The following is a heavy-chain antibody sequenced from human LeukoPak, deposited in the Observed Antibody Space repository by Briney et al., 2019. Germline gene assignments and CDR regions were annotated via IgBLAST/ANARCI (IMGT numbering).Heavy chain of an antibody. J-gene: IGHJ4*02. CDR3: TTDPRY. Sequence: PRGSLRLSCSASGLGRSFKETWMSWVRRAPGKGLEWIGRIKGKPDGGAIDYIAPVRGRFSISRDDSKNLVFLQMDSLKIEDTAVYYCTTDPRYWGQGTMVTVSS. V-gene: IGHV3-15*01. CDR2: IKGKPDGGAI. CDR1: GLGRSFKETW.